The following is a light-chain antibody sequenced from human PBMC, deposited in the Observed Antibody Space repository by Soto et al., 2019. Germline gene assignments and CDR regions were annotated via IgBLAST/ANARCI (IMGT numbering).Light chain of an antibody. CDR1: QSVGSN. V-gene: IGKV3-15*01. Sequence: EIVMTQSPATLSVSPGERATLSCRASQSVGSNLAWYQQKPGQAPRLLLYGASTRATAIPARFSGSGSGTEFTLIISGLQSEDFAVYYCQQYDNWPPFTFGPGTKVDV. J-gene: IGKJ3*01. CDR2: GAS. CDR3: QQYDNWPPFT.